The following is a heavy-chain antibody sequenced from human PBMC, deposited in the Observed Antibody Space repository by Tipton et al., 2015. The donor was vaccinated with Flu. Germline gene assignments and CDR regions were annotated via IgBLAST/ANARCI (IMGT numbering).Heavy chain of an antibody. J-gene: IGHJ3*02. CDR1: GFTFDDYA. CDR3: AKLSGSYYVGAFDI. Sequence: SLRLSCAASGFTFDDYAMHWVRQAPGKGLEWVSGISWNSGSIGYADSVKGRFTISRDNSKNTLYLQMNSLRAEDTAVYYCAKLSGSYYVGAFDIWGQGTMVTVSS. D-gene: IGHD1-26*01. CDR2: ISWNSGSI. V-gene: IGHV3-9*01.